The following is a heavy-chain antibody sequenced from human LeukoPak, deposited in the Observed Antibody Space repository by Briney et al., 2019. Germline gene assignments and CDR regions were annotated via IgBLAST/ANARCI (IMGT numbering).Heavy chain of an antibody. J-gene: IGHJ4*02. CDR2: INHSGST. D-gene: IGHD3-3*01. CDR1: GGSFSGYY. CDR3: ARGYYDFWSGYYSDY. Sequence: SETLSLTCAVYGGSFSGYYWSWIRQSPGKGLEWIGEINHSGSTNYNPSLKSRVTISVDTSKNQFSLKLSSVTAADTAVYYCARGYYDFWSGYYSDYWGQGTLVTVSS. V-gene: IGHV4-34*01.